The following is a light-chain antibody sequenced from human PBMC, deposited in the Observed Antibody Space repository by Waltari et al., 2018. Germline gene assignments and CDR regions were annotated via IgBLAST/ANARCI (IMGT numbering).Light chain of an antibody. CDR3: MQSLQTPYT. Sequence: DIVMTQSPLSLPVTPGEPASISCRSSQSLLHRNGYNYLDWYLPKPGQSPQLLIYLGSNRASGVPDRFSGSGSGTDFTLKISRLEAEDIGVFFCMQSLQTPYTFGQGTKLEIK. V-gene: IGKV2-28*01. CDR2: LGS. CDR1: QSLLHRNGYNY. J-gene: IGKJ2*01.